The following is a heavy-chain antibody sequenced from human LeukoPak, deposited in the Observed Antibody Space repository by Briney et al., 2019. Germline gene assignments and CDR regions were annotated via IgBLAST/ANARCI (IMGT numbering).Heavy chain of an antibody. V-gene: IGHV4-34*01. CDR3: AGVRKTYYYGSGSYQLDY. Sequence: SETLSLICAVYGGSFSGYYWSLIRQPPGNGLEWIGEINPSGSTNYSPSLKPRVTISVDTSKNQFSLKLSSVTAADTAVYYCAGVRKTYYYGSGSYQLDYWGQGTLVTVSS. J-gene: IGHJ4*02. CDR2: INPSGST. D-gene: IGHD3-10*01. CDR1: GGSFSGYY.